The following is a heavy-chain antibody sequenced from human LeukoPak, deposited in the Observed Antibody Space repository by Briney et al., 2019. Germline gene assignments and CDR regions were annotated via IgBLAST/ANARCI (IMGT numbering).Heavy chain of an antibody. V-gene: IGHV3-23*01. CDR1: GFNFANHA. Sequence: GGSLRLSCAASGFNFANHAMSWVRQTAGKGLEGVSAISGGGDITYYADSVKGRFTISRDNSKDTLFLQMHSLRPGDTAVYYCVREDTPATANYWGQGTLVTISS. CDR3: VREDTPATANY. CDR2: ISGGGDIT. J-gene: IGHJ4*02. D-gene: IGHD2-21*02.